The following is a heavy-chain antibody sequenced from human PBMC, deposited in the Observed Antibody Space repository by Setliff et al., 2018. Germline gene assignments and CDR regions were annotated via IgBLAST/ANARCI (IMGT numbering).Heavy chain of an antibody. V-gene: IGHV3-21*06. Sequence: SLRLSCAASGFTFNSYSMNWVRQAPGKGLEWVSSISSRSTYIYYADSVKGRFTISRDNANNSLYLQMNSLRAEDTAMYYCVPGRGSWGQGALVTVSS. D-gene: IGHD6-25*01. CDR2: ISSRSTYI. J-gene: IGHJ5*02. CDR1: GFTFNSYS. CDR3: VPGRGS.